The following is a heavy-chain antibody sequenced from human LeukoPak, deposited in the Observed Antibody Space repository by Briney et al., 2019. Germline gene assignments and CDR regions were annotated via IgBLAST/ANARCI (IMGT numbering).Heavy chain of an antibody. J-gene: IGHJ6*03. D-gene: IGHD1-26*01. CDR3: VKGAKYSGSSVDYFYMDV. CDR1: GFTFSGSA. CDR2: ISGNGAAT. V-gene: IGHV3-23*01. Sequence: GGSLRLSCAASGFTFSGSAMSWVRQAPGKGLEWVSAISGNGAATFYADSVKGRFIISRDNSNNTLSVQMNSLRAEDTAVYYCVKGAKYSGSSVDYFYMDVWAKGTTVTVSS.